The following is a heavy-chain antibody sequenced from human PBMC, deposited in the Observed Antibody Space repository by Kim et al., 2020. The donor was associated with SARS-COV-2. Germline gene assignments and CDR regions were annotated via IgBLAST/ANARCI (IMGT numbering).Heavy chain of an antibody. CDR3: ARDLGDYGMDV. D-gene: IGHD3-16*01. CDR2: IYSGGST. V-gene: IGHV3-53*01. Sequence: GGSLRLSCAASGFTVNSNYMSWVRQAPGKGLEWVSVIYSGGSTYYADSVKGRFTISRDNSKNTLYLQMNSLRAEDTAVYYCARDLGDYGMDVWGQGTTVTVSS. J-gene: IGHJ6*02. CDR1: GFTVNSNY.